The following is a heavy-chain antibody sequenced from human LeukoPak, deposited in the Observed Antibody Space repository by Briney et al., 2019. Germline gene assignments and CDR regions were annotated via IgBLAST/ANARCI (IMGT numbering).Heavy chain of an antibody. Sequence: GASVTVSCKASGYTFTGYYMHWVRQAPGQGLEWMGWINPNSGGTNYAQKLQGRVTMTTDTSTSTAYMELRSLRSDDTAVYYCARIIPPYGSGSCDFDYWGQGTLVTVSS. D-gene: IGHD3-10*01. CDR2: INPNSGGT. J-gene: IGHJ4*02. CDR3: ARIIPPYGSGSCDFDY. CDR1: GYTFTGYY. V-gene: IGHV1-2*02.